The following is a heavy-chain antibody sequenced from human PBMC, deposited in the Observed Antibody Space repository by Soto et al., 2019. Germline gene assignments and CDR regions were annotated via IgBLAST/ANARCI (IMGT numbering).Heavy chain of an antibody. CDR2: ISYSGST. J-gene: IGHJ3*02. V-gene: IGHV4-59*08. D-gene: IGHD2-2*03. CDR3: ARNQMDVVVVPADGDDFDI. Sequence: TSETLSLTCTVSGGSISSFYWSWIRQPPGKGLEWIGYISYSGSTNYNPSLKSRVTISLDTSKNQLSLRLNSVTAADTAVYYCARNQMDVVVVPADGDDFDIWGQGTMVTVSS. CDR1: GGSISSFY.